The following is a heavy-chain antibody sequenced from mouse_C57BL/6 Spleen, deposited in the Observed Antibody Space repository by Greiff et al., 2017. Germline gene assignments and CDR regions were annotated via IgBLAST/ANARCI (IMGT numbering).Heavy chain of an antibody. V-gene: IGHV1-4*01. Sequence: QVQLKESGAELARPGASVKMSCKASGYTFTSYTMHWVKQRPGQGLEWIGYINPSSGYTKYNQKFKDKATLTADKSSSTAYMQLSSLTSEDSAVYYCARYDGYGYFDYWGQGTTLTVSS. J-gene: IGHJ2*01. D-gene: IGHD2-3*01. CDR3: ARYDGYGYFDY. CDR2: INPSSGYT. CDR1: GYTFTSYT.